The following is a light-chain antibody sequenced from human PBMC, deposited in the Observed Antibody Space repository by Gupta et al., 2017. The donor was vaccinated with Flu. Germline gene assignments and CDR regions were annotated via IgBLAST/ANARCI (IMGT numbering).Light chain of an antibody. CDR1: QGISSY. J-gene: IGKJ4*01. CDR2: AAS. Sequence: DIQMTQSPSSVSASVGDTVTITCRASQGISSYLAWYQQKAGKAPKLLIYAASSLHSGVPSRFSRSKSGTDFTLTISSLQPDDFATYYCQQAHSFPPTFHGGSKAEIK. V-gene: IGKV1-12*01. CDR3: QQAHSFPPT.